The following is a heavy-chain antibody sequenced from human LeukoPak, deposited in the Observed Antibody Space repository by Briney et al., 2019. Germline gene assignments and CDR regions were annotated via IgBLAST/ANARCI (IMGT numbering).Heavy chain of an antibody. J-gene: IGHJ4*02. CDR1: GFTFSSYS. V-gene: IGHV3-21*01. CDR3: ARDIGGSYGPEDY. D-gene: IGHD5-18*01. CDR2: ISSSSSYI. Sequence: PGGSLRLSCAASGFTFSSYSMNWVRQAPGKGLEWVSSISSSSSYIYYADSVKGRFTISRDNAKNSLYLQMNSLRAEDTALYYCARDIGGSYGPEDYWGQGTLVTVSS.